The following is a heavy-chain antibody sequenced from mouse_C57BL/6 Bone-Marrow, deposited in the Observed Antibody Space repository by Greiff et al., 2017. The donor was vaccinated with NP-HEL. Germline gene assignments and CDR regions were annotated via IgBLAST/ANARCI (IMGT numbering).Heavy chain of an antibody. CDR2: INPNNGGT. D-gene: IGHD1-1*01. Sequence: EVQLQQSGPELVKPGASVKIPCKASGYTFTDYNMDWVKQSHGKSLEWIGDINPNNGGTIYNQKFKGKATLTVDKSSSTAYMELRSLTSEDTAVYYCARSYYGSSYLYYFDYWGQGTTLTVSS. CDR3: ARSYYGSSYLYYFDY. V-gene: IGHV1-18*01. CDR1: GYTFTDYN. J-gene: IGHJ2*01.